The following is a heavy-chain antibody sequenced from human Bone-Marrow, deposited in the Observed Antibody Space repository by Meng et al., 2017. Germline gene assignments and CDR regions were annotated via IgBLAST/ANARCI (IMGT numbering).Heavy chain of an antibody. V-gene: IGHV1-18*04. CDR3: ATRGNPYLDR. CDR1: DYTLTSDG. Sequence: QGQVVQSGAEVKKPGASVKVSCKVSDYTLTSDGFSWVRQAPGQGLQWMGWINIYNGITNYGRNFQGRVTLITDTSTSTGYMELRSLTSDDAAVYYCATRGNPYLDRWGQGTLVTVSS. CDR2: INIYNGIT. J-gene: IGHJ4*02.